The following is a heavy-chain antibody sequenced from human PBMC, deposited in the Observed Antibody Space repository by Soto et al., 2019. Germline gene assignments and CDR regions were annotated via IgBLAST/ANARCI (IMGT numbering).Heavy chain of an antibody. V-gene: IGHV1-18*01. Sequence: ASVKVSCKASGYTFTSYGISWVRQAPGQGLEWLGWIRAYNGNTKYAQKVQGRVTMTTDTSTSTAYMELRSLRSDDTAVYYCASCESQGAPFYGDYDLGAFDIWGQGTMVTVSS. CDR2: IRAYNGNT. CDR1: GYTFTSYG. D-gene: IGHD4-17*01. CDR3: ASCESQGAPFYGDYDLGAFDI. J-gene: IGHJ3*02.